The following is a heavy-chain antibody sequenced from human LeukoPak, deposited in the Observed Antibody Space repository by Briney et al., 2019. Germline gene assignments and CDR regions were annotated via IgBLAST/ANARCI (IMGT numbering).Heavy chain of an antibody. CDR3: ARVDGSPDY. D-gene: IGHD2-15*01. J-gene: IGHJ4*02. V-gene: IGHV1-8*03. CDR1: GYTFTSLD. CDR2: INPNSGHR. Sequence: PSVKVSCKTSGYTFTSLDINWVRQATGQGLEWMGWINPNSGHRGYAQQFQGRVTITRDTSIRTAYMELTNLRSEDTAVYYCARVDGSPDYWGQGTLVTVSS.